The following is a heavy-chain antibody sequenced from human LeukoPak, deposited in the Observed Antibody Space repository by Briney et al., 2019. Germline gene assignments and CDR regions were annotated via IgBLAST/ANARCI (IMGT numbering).Heavy chain of an antibody. D-gene: IGHD3-22*01. J-gene: IGHJ6*02. CDR3: ARGLLRGYYYYGMDV. Sequence: SETLSLTCTVSGGSISSSSYYWGWIRQPPGKGLEWTGSIYYSGSTYYNPSLKSRVTISVDTSKNQFSLKLSSVTAADTAVYYCARGLLRGYYYYGMDVWGQGTTVTVSS. CDR2: IYYSGST. V-gene: IGHV4-39*01. CDR1: GGSISSSSYY.